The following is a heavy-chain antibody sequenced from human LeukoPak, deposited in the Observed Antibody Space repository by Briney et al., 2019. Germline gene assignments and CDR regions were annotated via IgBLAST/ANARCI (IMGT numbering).Heavy chain of an antibody. J-gene: IGHJ4*02. V-gene: IGHV1-8*01. CDR2: MNPNSGNT. Sequence: GASVKVSCTASGYTFTSYDINWVRQATGQGLEWMGWMNPNSGNTGYAQKFQGRVTMTTDTSTSTAYMELRSLRSDDTAVYYCARDFPLVVGATTDYFDYWGQGTLVTVSS. CDR3: ARDFPLVVGATTDYFDY. D-gene: IGHD1-26*01. CDR1: GYTFTSYD.